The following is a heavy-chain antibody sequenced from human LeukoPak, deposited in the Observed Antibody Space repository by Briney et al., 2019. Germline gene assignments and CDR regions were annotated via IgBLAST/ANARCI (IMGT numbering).Heavy chain of an antibody. D-gene: IGHD2/OR15-2a*01. CDR1: GGSINRYY. V-gene: IGHV4-34*01. J-gene: IGHJ4*02. CDR3: ARYLPTTFKSFDY. CDR2: ISHSGRT. Sequence: PSETLSLTCTVSGGSINRYYWSWIRQPPGQGLEWIGEISHSGRTNYNPSLKSRVTISVDTSKNQFSLKLNSVTAADTAVYYCARYLPTTFKSFDYWGQGTLVTVSS.